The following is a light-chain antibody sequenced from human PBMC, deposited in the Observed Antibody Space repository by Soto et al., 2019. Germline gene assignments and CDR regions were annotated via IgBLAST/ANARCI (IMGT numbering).Light chain of an antibody. Sequence: QSVLTQPPSASGTPGQRVTISCSGSSSNIGSKTVNWYQQLPGTAPKLLIYSNNQRPSGVPDRFSGSKSGTSASLAISGLQSEDGGDYYCAAWDDSLNGVVFGGGTKLTVL. J-gene: IGLJ2*01. V-gene: IGLV1-44*01. CDR1: SSNIGSKT. CDR3: AAWDDSLNGVV. CDR2: SNN.